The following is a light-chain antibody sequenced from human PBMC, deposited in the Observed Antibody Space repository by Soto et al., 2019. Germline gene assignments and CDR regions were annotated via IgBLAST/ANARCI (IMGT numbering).Light chain of an antibody. J-gene: IGLJ1*01. Sequence: SYELTQPPSLSVAPGQTARITCGGNNIGSKSVNWYQQKPGQAPVLVVYEDSDRPSGIPERFSGSNSGNTATLTISRVEAGDEADYYCQVWDSSSDNYVFGTGTKVTVL. CDR2: EDS. CDR1: NIGSKS. CDR3: QVWDSSSDNYV. V-gene: IGLV3-21*02.